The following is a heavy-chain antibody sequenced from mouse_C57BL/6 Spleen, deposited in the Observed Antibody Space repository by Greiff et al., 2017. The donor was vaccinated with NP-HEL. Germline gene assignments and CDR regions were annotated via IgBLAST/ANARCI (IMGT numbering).Heavy chain of an antibody. J-gene: IGHJ2*01. CDR3: ARQRATGYLDY. D-gene: IGHD4-1*02. CDR2: ISNLAYSI. CDR1: GFTFSDYG. V-gene: IGHV5-15*01. Sequence: EVQLVESGGGLVQPGGSLKLSCAASGFTFSDYGMAWVRQAPRKGPEWVALISNLAYSIYYADTVTGRFTISRENAKNTLYLEMSSLKSEDTAMYYCARQRATGYLDYWGQGTTLTVSS.